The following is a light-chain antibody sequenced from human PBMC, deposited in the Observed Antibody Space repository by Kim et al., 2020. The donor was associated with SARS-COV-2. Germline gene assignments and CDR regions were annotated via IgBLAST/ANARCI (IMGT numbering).Light chain of an antibody. V-gene: IGKV1-9*01. Sequence: ASVGDRVTITCRASQDINSDLALYQQSPGKAPKLLIYGASTLQSGVPSRFSGSGSGTEFTLTISSLQTEDFATYYCQQLNTYPITFGQGTRLEIK. CDR1: QDINSD. CDR3: QQLNTYPIT. CDR2: GAS. J-gene: IGKJ5*01.